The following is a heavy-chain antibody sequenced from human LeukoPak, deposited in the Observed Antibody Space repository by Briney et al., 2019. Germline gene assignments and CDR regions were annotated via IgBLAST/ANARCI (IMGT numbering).Heavy chain of an antibody. CDR1: GGSISSGSYY. Sequence: PSETLSLTCTVSGGSISSGSYYWSWIRQPAGKGLEWIGRIYTSRSTNYNPSLKSRVTISVDTSKNQFSLKLSSVTAADTAVYYCASGEGVPFDYWGQGTLVTVSS. CDR3: ASGEGVPFDY. V-gene: IGHV4-61*02. J-gene: IGHJ4*02. CDR2: IYTSRST. D-gene: IGHD3-10*01.